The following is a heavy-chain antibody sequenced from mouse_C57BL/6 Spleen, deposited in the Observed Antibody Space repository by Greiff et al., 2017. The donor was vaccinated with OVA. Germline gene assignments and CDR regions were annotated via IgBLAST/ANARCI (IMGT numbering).Heavy chain of an antibody. D-gene: IGHD3-3*01. Sequence: SGPELVKPGASVKISCKASGYTFTDYYMNWVKQSHGKSLEWIGDINPNNGGTSYNQKFKGKATLTVDKSSSTAYMELRSLTSEDSAVYYCARWAGHFDYWGQGTTLTVSS. J-gene: IGHJ2*01. CDR2: INPNNGGT. CDR1: GYTFTDYY. CDR3: ARWAGHFDY. V-gene: IGHV1-26*01.